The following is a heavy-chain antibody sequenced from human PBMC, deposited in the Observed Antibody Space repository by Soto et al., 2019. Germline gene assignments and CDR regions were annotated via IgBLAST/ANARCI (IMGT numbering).Heavy chain of an antibody. CDR3: AKLWAGKFSDN. CDR1: GFTFSNNS. V-gene: IGHV3-23*01. CDR2: ISSGGANT. Sequence: EVQLLGSGGGLVQPGGSLRLSCAASGFTFSNNSTTWVRQAPGKGLEWVSAISSGGANTYYADSVKGRFTISRDNSKNTLNLQMSSLRAEDTAVYYCAKLWAGKFSDNWGQGSLVTVSS. D-gene: IGHD1-26*01. J-gene: IGHJ4*02.